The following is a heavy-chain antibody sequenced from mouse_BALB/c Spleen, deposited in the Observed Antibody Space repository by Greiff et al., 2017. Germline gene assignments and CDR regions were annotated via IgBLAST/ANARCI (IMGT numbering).Heavy chain of an antibody. CDR1: GFTFSSFG. CDR2: ISSGSSTI. J-gene: IGHJ3*01. D-gene: IGHD2-4*01. CDR3: ARYGDYDPFAY. Sequence: EVQLQESGGGLVQPGGSRKLSCAASGFTFSSFGMHWVRQAPEKGLEWVAYISSGSSTIYYADTVKGRFTISRDNPKNTLFLQMTSLRSEDTAMYYCARYGDYDPFAYWGQGTLVTVSA. V-gene: IGHV5-17*02.